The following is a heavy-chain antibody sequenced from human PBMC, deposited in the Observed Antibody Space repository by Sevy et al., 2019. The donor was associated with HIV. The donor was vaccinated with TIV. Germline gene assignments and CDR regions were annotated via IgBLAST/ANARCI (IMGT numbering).Heavy chain of an antibody. D-gene: IGHD6-13*01. V-gene: IGHV3-30*18. CDR1: GFTFSSYG. J-gene: IGHJ4*02. CDR2: ISYDGSNK. Sequence: GGSLRLSCAASGFTFSSYGMHWVRQPPGKGLEWVAVISYDGSNKYYADSVKGRFTISRDNSKNTLYLQMNSLRAEDTAVYYCAKSLGSSWYGIDYWGQGTLVTVSS. CDR3: AKSLGSSWYGIDY.